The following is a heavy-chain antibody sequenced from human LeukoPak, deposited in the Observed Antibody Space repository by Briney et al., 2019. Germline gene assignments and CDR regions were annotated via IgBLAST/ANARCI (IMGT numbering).Heavy chain of an antibody. CDR3: ATPSGITGTTEDY. D-gene: IGHD1-7*01. V-gene: IGHV1-69-2*01. J-gene: IGHJ4*02. CDR1: GYTFTDYY. Sequence: GASVNVSCKASGYTFTDYYMHWVQQAPGKGLEWMGRVDPEDGETIYAEKFQGRVTITADTSTDTAYMELSSLRSEDTAVYYCATPSGITGTTEDYWGQGTLVTVSS. CDR2: VDPEDGET.